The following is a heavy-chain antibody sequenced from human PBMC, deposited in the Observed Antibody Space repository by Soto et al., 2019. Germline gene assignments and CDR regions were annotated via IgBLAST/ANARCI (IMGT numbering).Heavy chain of an antibody. CDR3: ARRSSGWYHWFDP. V-gene: IGHV4-59*08. J-gene: IGHJ5*02. Sequence: PSETLSLTCTVSGGSISNNYWSWIRQPPGKGLEWIGNIYYSGSTYYNPSLKSRVTISVDTSKNQFSLKLSSVTAADTAVYYCARRSSGWYHWFDPWGQGTLVTVSS. CDR2: IYYSGST. D-gene: IGHD6-19*01. CDR1: GGSISNNY.